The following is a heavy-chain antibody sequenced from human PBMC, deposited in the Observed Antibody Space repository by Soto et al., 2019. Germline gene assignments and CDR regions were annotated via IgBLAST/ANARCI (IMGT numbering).Heavy chain of an antibody. CDR2: IYYSGRT. CDR1: GESISSSSYC. V-gene: IGHV4-39*01. Sequence: SETLSLTCIVSGESISSSSYCWGWIRQPPGKGLEWIGSIYYSGRTYYNPSFKSRVTISIDTSKNQFSLKLSSVTATDTAVYYCARQRTTVVTQAYFDHWGQGALVTVSS. CDR3: ARQRTTVVTQAYFDH. J-gene: IGHJ4*02. D-gene: IGHD2-21*02.